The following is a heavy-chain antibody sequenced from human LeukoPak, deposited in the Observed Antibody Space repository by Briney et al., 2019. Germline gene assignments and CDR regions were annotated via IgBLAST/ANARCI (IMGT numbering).Heavy chain of an antibody. Sequence: GSLRLSCAASGFTFSGYYMSWIRQPPGKGLEWIAYIYSNGNTNSNPSLKSRVTIAVDTSQSQFSLKLSSVTAADTAVYYCARGLVGLTPHAGVFQIWGQGTKVTVSS. V-gene: IGHV4-59*01. CDR1: GFTFSGYY. J-gene: IGHJ3*02. CDR3: ARGLVGLTPHAGVFQI. D-gene: IGHD1-26*01. CDR2: IYSNGNT.